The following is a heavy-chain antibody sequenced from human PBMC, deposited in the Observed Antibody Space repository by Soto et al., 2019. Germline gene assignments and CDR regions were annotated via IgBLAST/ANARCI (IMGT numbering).Heavy chain of an antibody. CDR3: ARIPVDTYMINWFDP. V-gene: IGHV4-61*08. D-gene: IGHD5-18*01. J-gene: IGHJ5*02. CDR1: GGSVSSGDYY. Sequence: TLSLTCTVSGGSVSSGDYYWSWIRQPPGKGLEWIGYIYYSGSTNYNPSLKSRVSISLDTSKNQFSLRLTSVTAADTAVYYCARIPVDTYMINWFDPWGQGTLVTVST. CDR2: IYYSGST.